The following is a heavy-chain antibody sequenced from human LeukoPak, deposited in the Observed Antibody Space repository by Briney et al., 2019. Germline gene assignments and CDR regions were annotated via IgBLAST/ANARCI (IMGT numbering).Heavy chain of an antibody. V-gene: IGHV5-51*01. J-gene: IGHJ4*02. CDR2: IYPGDSDT. Sequence: GESLKISCQASGYSFTNYWIGWVRQMPGRGLECMGIIYPGDSDTRYSPSFQGQVTISADKSISIAYLQWNSLKASDTAMYYCARRSISAAGYDYWGLGTLVTVSS. CDR1: GYSFTNYW. CDR3: ARRSISAAGYDY. D-gene: IGHD6-13*01.